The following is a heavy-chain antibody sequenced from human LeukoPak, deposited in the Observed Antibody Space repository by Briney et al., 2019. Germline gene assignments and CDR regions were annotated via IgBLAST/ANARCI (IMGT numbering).Heavy chain of an antibody. Sequence: QPGGSLRLSCAASGFTFSSYAMSWVRQAPGKGLEWVSAISGSGGSTYYADSVKGRFTISRDNSKNTPYLQMNSLRAEDTAVYYCAKGPRLYDILTGPFDYWGQGTLVTVSS. CDR2: ISGSGGST. J-gene: IGHJ4*02. CDR3: AKGPRLYDILTGPFDY. CDR1: GFTFSSYA. D-gene: IGHD3-9*01. V-gene: IGHV3-23*01.